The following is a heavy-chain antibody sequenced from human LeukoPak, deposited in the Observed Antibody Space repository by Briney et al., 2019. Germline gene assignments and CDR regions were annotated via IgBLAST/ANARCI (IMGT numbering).Heavy chain of an antibody. CDR1: GGSFSGYY. Sequence: SVTLSLTCAVYGGSFSGYYWSWIRQPPGKGLEWIGEINHSGGTNYNPSLKSRVTISVDTSKNQFSLKLSSVTAADTAVYYCARGGGVGGSYYRGYYFDYWGQGTLVTVSS. CDR3: ARGGGVGGSYYRGYYFDY. J-gene: IGHJ4*02. CDR2: INHSGGT. V-gene: IGHV4-34*01. D-gene: IGHD1-26*01.